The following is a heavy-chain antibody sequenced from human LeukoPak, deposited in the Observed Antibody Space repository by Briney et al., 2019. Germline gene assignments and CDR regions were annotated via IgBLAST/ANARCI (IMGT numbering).Heavy chain of an antibody. D-gene: IGHD3-22*01. CDR1: GGSISSGSYY. V-gene: IGHV4-39*07. CDR2: INHSGST. CDR3: ASEYYYDSSGYYSSY. Sequence: PSETLSLTCTVSGGSISSGSYYWSWIRQPPGKGLEWIGEINHSGSTNYNPSLKSRVTISVDTSKNQFSLKLSSVTAADTAVYYCASEYYYDSSGYYSSYWGQGTLVTVSS. J-gene: IGHJ4*02.